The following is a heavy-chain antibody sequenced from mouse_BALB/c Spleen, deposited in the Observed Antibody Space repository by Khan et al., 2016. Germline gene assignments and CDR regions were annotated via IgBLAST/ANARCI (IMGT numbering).Heavy chain of an antibody. J-gene: IGHJ2*01. D-gene: IGHD1-1*01. CDR3: ASYYYGSFDY. Sequence: QVQLQQSGAELVKPGASVKLSCKASGYTFTSYWMHWVKQRPGQGLEWIGEINPSNGRTNYNEKFKSKATLTVDKSSSTAYMQLSSLTSEDSAVYYCASYYYGSFDYWGQGTTLTVSS. V-gene: IGHV1S81*02. CDR2: INPSNGRT. CDR1: GYTFTSYW.